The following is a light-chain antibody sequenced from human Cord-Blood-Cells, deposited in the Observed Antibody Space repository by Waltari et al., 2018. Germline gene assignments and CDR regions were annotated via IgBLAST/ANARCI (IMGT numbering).Light chain of an antibody. J-gene: IGKJ5*01. Sequence: EIVMTQSPATLSVSPGERATLSCRASQSVSSNLAWYQQKPGQAPRLLIYGASTRATGIPARFSGSGSGTELTLTISSLQSEDFAVYYCQQYNNFSITFGQGTRREIK. CDR1: QSVSSN. CDR2: GAS. CDR3: QQYNNFSIT. V-gene: IGKV3-15*01.